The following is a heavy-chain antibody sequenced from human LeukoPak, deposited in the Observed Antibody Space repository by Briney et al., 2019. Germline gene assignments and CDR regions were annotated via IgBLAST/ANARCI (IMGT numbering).Heavy chain of an antibody. Sequence: GGSLRLSCEASGFIFSSYAMSWVRQAPGKGLEGVSGIIDSGDITYYANSVKGRLTISRDNSKNTLYLEMNSLRAEDTAVYYCAKLGGQEVYNYYVGVWGKGTTVAVSS. V-gene: IGHV3-23*01. CDR3: AKLGGQEVYNYYVGV. D-gene: IGHD3-16*01. J-gene: IGHJ6*03. CDR2: IIDSGDIT. CDR1: GFIFSSYA.